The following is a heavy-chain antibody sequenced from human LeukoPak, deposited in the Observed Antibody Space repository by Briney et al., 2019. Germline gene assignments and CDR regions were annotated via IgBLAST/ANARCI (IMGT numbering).Heavy chain of an antibody. V-gene: IGHV3-74*01. Sequence: PGGSLRLSCAASGFSFSWYWMHWVRQAPGKGLMWVSGINSDGSSTTYADSVKGRFTISRDNARNTLYLQMSSLRAEDTAVYYCARDGSEDGDTLHYWGQGTLVTVSP. D-gene: IGHD4-17*01. J-gene: IGHJ4*02. CDR2: INSDGSST. CDR3: ARDGSEDGDTLHY. CDR1: GFSFSWYW.